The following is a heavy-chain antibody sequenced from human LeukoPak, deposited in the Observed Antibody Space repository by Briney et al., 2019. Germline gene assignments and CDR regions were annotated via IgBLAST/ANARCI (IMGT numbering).Heavy chain of an antibody. CDR1: SGSISTSNYY. Sequence: SETLSLTCTVSSGSISTSNYYWGWVRQPPGKALEWIGNIFYSGSTYYSPSLKSRVTISVDTSKNQFSLKLSSVTAADTAVYYCARGLSDLDYWGQGTLVTVSS. V-gene: IGHV4-39*07. D-gene: IGHD2-21*02. CDR2: IFYSGST. J-gene: IGHJ4*02. CDR3: ARGLSDLDY.